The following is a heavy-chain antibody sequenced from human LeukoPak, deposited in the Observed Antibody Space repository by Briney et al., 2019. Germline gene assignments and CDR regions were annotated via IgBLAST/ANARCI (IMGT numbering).Heavy chain of an antibody. CDR2: INTNTGNP. Sequence: GASVKVSCKASGYTFTSYAMNWVRQAPGQGLEWMGWINTNTGNPTYAQGFTGRFVFSLDTSVSTAYLQISSLKAEDTAVYYCARGLTLLYYYYGMDVWGQGTTVTVSS. J-gene: IGHJ6*02. CDR1: GYTFTSYA. V-gene: IGHV7-4-1*02. D-gene: IGHD3-9*01. CDR3: ARGLTLLYYYYGMDV.